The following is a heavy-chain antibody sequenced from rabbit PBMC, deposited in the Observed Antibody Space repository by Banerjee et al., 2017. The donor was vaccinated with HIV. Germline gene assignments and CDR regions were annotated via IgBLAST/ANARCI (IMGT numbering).Heavy chain of an antibody. D-gene: IGHD8-1*01. Sequence: QEQLEESGGDLVKPGRSLTLTCTASGFSFSDKYVMCWVRQAPGKGLEWIGCINTSSGNTVYASWAKGRFTISKTSSTTVTLQMTSLTAADTATYFCARGIYAGSSLYYFNLWGPGTLVTVS. V-gene: IGHV1S45*01. CDR1: GFSFSDKYV. CDR2: INTSSGNT. J-gene: IGHJ4*01. CDR3: ARGIYAGSSLYYFNL.